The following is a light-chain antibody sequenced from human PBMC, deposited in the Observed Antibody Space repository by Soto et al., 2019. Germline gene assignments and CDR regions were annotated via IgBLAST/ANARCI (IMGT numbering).Light chain of an antibody. CDR2: DVS. J-gene: IGLJ1*01. CDR3: SSYRSISTPFYV. Sequence: QSALTQPASVSGSPGQSITISCTGTSSDVGGYNYDSWYQQHPGKATKLMIYDVSNRPSGVSNCFSGSKSGNTTSRTISGLQAEDEADDYCSSYRSISTPFYVFGTGTKVTVL. CDR1: SSDVGGYNY. V-gene: IGLV2-14*01.